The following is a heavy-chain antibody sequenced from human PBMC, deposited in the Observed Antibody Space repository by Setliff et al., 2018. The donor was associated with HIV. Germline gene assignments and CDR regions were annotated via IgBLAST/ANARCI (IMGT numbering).Heavy chain of an antibody. D-gene: IGHD4-17*01. Sequence: SETLSLTCTVSGGSITSNDHFWAWVRQSPGKGLEWIGYIYYSGSIYYNPSLKSRVTMSVDTSKNQFSLKLSSVTAVDTAVYYCAKKGNGDYHFDYWGQGTLVTVSS. CDR1: GGSITSNDHF. V-gene: IGHV4-28*05. CDR2: IYYSGSI. J-gene: IGHJ4*02. CDR3: AKKGNGDYHFDY.